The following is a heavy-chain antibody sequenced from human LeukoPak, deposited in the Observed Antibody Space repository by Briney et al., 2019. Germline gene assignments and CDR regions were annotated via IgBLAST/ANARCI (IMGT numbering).Heavy chain of an antibody. Sequence: ASVTVSCKASGGTFSSYTISWVRQAPGQGLEWMGRIIPILGIANYAQKFQGRVTITADKSTSTAYMDLSSLRSEDTAVYYCAREVAAAGSDYWGQGTLVTVSS. V-gene: IGHV1-69*04. CDR3: AREVAAAGSDY. CDR2: IIPILGIA. CDR1: GGTFSSYT. D-gene: IGHD6-13*01. J-gene: IGHJ4*02.